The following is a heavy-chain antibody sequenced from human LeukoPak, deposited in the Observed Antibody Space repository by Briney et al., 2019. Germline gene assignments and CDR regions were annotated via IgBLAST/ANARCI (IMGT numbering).Heavy chain of an antibody. V-gene: IGHV4-31*03. CDR3: ARDDHDYGDYGGWVL. Sequence: PSETLSLTCTVSGGSISSGGYYWSWIRQHPGKGLEWIGYIYYSGSTYYNPSLKSRVTISVDTSKNQFSLKLSSVTAADTAVYYCARDDHDYGDYGGWVLWGQGTLVTVSS. CDR2: IYYSGST. J-gene: IGHJ4*02. D-gene: IGHD4-17*01. CDR1: GGSISSGGYY.